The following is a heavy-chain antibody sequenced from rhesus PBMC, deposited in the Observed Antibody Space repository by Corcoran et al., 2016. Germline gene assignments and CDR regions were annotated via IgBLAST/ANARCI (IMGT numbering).Heavy chain of an antibody. CDR3: ARDLREYFEF. V-gene: IGHV4-122*02. J-gene: IGHJ1*01. Sequence: QVQLQESGPGLVKPSETLSLTCAVSGGSISSGYYYWTWIRQPPGKGLEWIGYITYSGSTSYNPSLRSRVTMSRDTSKNQFSLNLSSVTAADAAVYYCARDLREYFEFWGQGALVTVSS. CDR2: ITYSGST. CDR1: GGSISSGYYY.